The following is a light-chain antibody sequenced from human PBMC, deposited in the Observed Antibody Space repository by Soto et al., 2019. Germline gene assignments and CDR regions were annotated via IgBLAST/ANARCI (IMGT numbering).Light chain of an antibody. CDR2: AAS. CDR3: QKYNSAPRT. V-gene: IGKV1-27*01. J-gene: IGKJ3*01. CDR1: QGISNY. Sequence: DIQMTQSPASLSASVGDRVTITCRASQGISNYLAWYQQKPGKVPKLLIYAASTLQSGVPSRFSGSGSGTDLTLTISGLQPVDVATYYCQKYNSAPRTFGPGTKVDIK.